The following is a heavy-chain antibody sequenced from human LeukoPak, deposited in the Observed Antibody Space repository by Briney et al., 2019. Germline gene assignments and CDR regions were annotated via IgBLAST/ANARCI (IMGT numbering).Heavy chain of an antibody. J-gene: IGHJ3*02. CDR3: ARVGVSWGGFDI. V-gene: IGHV3-74*01. CDR1: GFTFSRYY. Sequence: PGASLRLSCAASGFTFSRYYIYWVRQALGKGLVWVSRINGDGGVTTYADSVKGRFTVSRDNAKNTLYLQMNSLRAEDTAVYYCARVGVSWGGFDIWGQGTMVTVSS. D-gene: IGHD7-27*01. CDR2: INGDGGVT.